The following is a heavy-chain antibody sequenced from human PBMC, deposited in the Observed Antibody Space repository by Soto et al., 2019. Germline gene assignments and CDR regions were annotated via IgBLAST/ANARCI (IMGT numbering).Heavy chain of an antibody. J-gene: IGHJ4*02. CDR3: AHILGGSGVTVAGCFDY. Sequence: SGPTLVNPTQTLTLTCTFSGFSLSTSGVGVGWIRQPPGKALEWLALIYWDGDTRYSPSLQSRLTVTKDTSENQVVLTMSDVGTADTATYYCAHILGGSGVTVAGCFDYWGQGTMVTASS. CDR2: IYWDGDT. V-gene: IGHV2-5*02. D-gene: IGHD6-19*01. CDR1: GFSLSTSGVG.